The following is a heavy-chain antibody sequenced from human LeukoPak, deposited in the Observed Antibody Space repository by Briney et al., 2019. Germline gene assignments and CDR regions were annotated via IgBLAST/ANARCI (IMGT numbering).Heavy chain of an antibody. J-gene: IGHJ5*02. CDR2: IYSGGST. Sequence: GGSLRLSCAASEFSVGSNYMTWVRQAPGKGLEWVSLIYSGGSTYYADSVKGRFTISRDNSKNTLYLQMNSLRAEDTAVYYCARDQGVLMVYATRTYNWFDPWGQGTLVTVSS. D-gene: IGHD2-8*01. V-gene: IGHV3-66*01. CDR1: EFSVGSNY. CDR3: ARDQGVLMVYATRTYNWFDP.